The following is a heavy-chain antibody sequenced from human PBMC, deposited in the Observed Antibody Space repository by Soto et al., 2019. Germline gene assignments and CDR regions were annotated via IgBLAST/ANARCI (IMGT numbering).Heavy chain of an antibody. CDR2: ISGSGGST. CDR3: AKDGWLQSPFDY. V-gene: IGHV3-23*01. J-gene: IGHJ4*02. Sequence: LRLSCAASGFTFSSYAMSWVRQAPGKGLEWVSAISGSGGSTYYADSVKGRFTISRDNSKNALYLQMNSLRAEDTAVYYCAKDGWLQSPFDYWGQGTLVTVSS. D-gene: IGHD5-12*01. CDR1: GFTFSSYA.